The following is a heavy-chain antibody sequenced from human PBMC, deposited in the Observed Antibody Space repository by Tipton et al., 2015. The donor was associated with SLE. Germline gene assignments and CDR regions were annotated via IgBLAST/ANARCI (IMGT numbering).Heavy chain of an antibody. CDR2: IYYSGST. D-gene: IGHD6-19*01. V-gene: IGHV4-39*07. CDR1: GGSFSGYY. CDR3: ARDGWAVAAFDI. Sequence: GLVKPSETLSLTCAVYGGSFSGYYWGWIRQPPGKGLEWIGSIYYSGSTYYNPSLKSRVTISVDTSKNQFSLKLSSVTAADTAVYYCARDGWAVAAFDIWGQGTMVTVSS. J-gene: IGHJ3*02.